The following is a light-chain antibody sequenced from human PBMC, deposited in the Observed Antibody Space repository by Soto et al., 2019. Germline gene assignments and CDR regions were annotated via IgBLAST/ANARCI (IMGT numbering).Light chain of an antibody. Sequence: DIQMTQSPPTLSASVGDRVTITCQASQSVSSWLAWYQQKPGKAPKLLIHKASRLESGVSSRFSGSGSGTEFTLTISSLQADDIGTYYCQEYQTWTFGHGTKVEIK. CDR3: QEYQTWT. V-gene: IGKV1-5*03. CDR2: KAS. J-gene: IGKJ1*01. CDR1: QSVSSW.